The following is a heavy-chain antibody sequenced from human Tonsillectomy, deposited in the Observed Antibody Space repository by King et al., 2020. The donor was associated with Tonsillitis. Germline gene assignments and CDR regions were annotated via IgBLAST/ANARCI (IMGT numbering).Heavy chain of an antibody. CDR3: AKDEGPYYYDSSGPNYFDY. CDR1: GFTFSSCA. V-gene: IGHV3-23*04. Sequence: VQLVESGGGLIQPGGSLRLSCAAAGFTFSSCAMGWVRQGPGKGLEWVSGSSGRGGKTNYADSVKGRFTISRDNSKNTLYLQMNSLRAEDTAVYYCAKDEGPYYYDSSGPNYFDYWGQGTLVTVSS. CDR2: SSGRGGKT. J-gene: IGHJ4*02. D-gene: IGHD3-22*01.